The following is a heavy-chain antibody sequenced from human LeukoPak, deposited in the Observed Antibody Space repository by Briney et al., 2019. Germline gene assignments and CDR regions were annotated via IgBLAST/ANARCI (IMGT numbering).Heavy chain of an antibody. D-gene: IGHD2-2*01. CDR2: ISWNSGSI. CDR1: GFTFDDYA. Sequence: GRSLRLSCAASGFTFDDYAIHWVRHAPGKALEWVSGISWNSGSIGYADSVKGRFTISRDNAKNSLYLQMNSLRAEDTALYYRAKAVVPAAMHVYYYGMDVWGQGTTVTVSS. V-gene: IGHV3-9*01. J-gene: IGHJ6*02. CDR3: AKAVVPAAMHVYYYGMDV.